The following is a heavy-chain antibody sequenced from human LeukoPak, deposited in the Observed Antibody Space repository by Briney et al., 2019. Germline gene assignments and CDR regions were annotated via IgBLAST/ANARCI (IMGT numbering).Heavy chain of an antibody. CDR1: GFTFSSYS. J-gene: IGHJ3*02. CDR2: IGSSSSYI. CDR3: AREEDHYYDSSGYLPPFHDAFDI. Sequence: GGSLRLSCAASGFTFSSYSMNWVRQAPGKGLEWVSSIGSSSSYIYYADSVKGRFTISRDNAKNSLYLQMNGLRAEDTAVYYCAREEDHYYDSSGYLPPFHDAFDIWGQGTMVTVSS. V-gene: IGHV3-21*01. D-gene: IGHD3-22*01.